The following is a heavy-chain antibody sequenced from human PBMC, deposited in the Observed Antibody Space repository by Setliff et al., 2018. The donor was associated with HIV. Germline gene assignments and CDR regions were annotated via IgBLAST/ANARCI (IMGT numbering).Heavy chain of an antibody. V-gene: IGHV3-74*01. D-gene: IGHD3-22*01. CDR1: GFTFSSYW. CDR2: INSDGSST. Sequence: GGSLRLSCAASGFTFSSYWMHWVRQAPGKGLVWVSRINSDGSSTSYADSVKGRFTISRDNAKNTLYLQMNSLRAEDTAVYYCAGSYYDISGEYKQLDYWGQGTLVTVSS. J-gene: IGHJ4*02. CDR3: AGSYYDISGEYKQLDY.